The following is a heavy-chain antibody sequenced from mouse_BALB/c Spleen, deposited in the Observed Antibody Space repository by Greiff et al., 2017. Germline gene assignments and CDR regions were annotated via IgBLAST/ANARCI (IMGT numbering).Heavy chain of an antibody. CDR1: GYTFTSYW. CDR3: ASRITTATSGDY. D-gene: IGHD1-2*01. CDR2: IYPGDGDT. J-gene: IGHJ2*01. V-gene: IGHV1-87*01. Sequence: VKLQESGAELARPGASVKLSCKASGYTFTSYWMQWVKQRPGQGLEWIGAIYPGDGDTRYTQKFKGKATLTADKSSSTAYMQLSSLASEDSAVYYCASRITTATSGDYWGQGTTLTVSS.